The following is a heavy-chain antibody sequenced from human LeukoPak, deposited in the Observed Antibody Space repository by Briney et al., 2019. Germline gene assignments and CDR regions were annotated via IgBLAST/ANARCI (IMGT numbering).Heavy chain of an antibody. D-gene: IGHD2-15*01. V-gene: IGHV3-23*01. CDR3: AKDPHSFLSPVVVDFDQ. CDR1: GFAFADYA. Sequence: GGSPRLSCAASGFAFADYAMNWFRQAPGKGLEWVSAIRARAGSTYYGDSVKGRFAVPRDNSKNTLYLQMNSLRAEDTAVYYCAKDPHSFLSPVVVDFDQWGQGTLVIVSS. CDR2: IRARAGST. J-gene: IGHJ4*02.